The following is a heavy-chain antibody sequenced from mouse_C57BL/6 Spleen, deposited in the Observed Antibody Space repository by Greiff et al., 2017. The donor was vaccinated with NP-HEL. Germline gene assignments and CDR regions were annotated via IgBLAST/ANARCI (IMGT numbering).Heavy chain of an antibody. CDR2: INPNNGGT. D-gene: IGHD2-3*01. Sequence: VQLQQSGPELVKPGASVKMSCKASGYTFTDYNMHWVKQSHGKSLEWIGYINPNNGGTSYNQKFKGKATLTVNKSSSTAYMELRSLTSEDSAVYYCAKLCYDGYYFDYWGQGTTLTVSS. J-gene: IGHJ2*01. CDR1: GYTFTDYN. V-gene: IGHV1-22*01. CDR3: AKLCYDGYYFDY.